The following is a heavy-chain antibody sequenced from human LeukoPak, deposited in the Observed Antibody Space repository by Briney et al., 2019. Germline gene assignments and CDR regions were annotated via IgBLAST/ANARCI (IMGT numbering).Heavy chain of an antibody. CDR2: IYRGGRT. CDR1: GXTVSSNY. Sequence: PGGSLRLSCEASGXTVSSNYMSWVRQAPGKGLECVSIIYRGGRTYYADSVKGRVTISRDNSKNTLCLQMNGLRAEDTAVYYCAKGIAGASGGDAFDIWGQGTMVTVSS. J-gene: IGHJ3*02. D-gene: IGHD1-26*01. V-gene: IGHV3-66*01. CDR3: AKGIAGASGGDAFDI.